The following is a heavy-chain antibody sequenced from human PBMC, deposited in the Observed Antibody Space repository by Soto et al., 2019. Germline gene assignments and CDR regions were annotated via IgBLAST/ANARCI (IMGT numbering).Heavy chain of an antibody. J-gene: IGHJ4*02. CDR1: GFTFSTYG. Sequence: QVQLVESGGGVVQPGRSLRLSCAVSGFTFSTYGMHWVRQTPGKGLEWVARISHDGNTQNYADSVKGRFTISRDNAKNMLFLQMDGLRAEDTALFYCAKDTYYYSTSGYHVFDHWGQGTLVTVSS. D-gene: IGHD3-22*01. CDR2: ISHDGNTQ. V-gene: IGHV3-30*18. CDR3: AKDTYYYSTSGYHVFDH.